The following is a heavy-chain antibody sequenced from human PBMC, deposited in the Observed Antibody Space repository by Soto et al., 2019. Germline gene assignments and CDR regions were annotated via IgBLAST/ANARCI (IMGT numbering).Heavy chain of an antibody. CDR2: INIDESDT. V-gene: IGHV3-74*01. Sequence: RWSLRLSCSASVFTCSSYWMHWVRQGPGKGLLWVSRINIDESDTYYADSVKGRFTISRDNAKNTLYLQMNSLRAEDTAVYFCAREGNNPNWYFDLWGRGTLVTVSS. J-gene: IGHJ2*01. CDR3: AREGNNPNWYFDL. CDR1: VFTCSSYW.